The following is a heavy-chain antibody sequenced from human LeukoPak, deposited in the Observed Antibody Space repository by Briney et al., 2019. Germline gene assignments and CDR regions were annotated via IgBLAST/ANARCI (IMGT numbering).Heavy chain of an antibody. CDR2: TSGSVAST. D-gene: IGHD5-18*01. Sequence: GGSLTLSCAPSRFTLSTYAMSWVRHAPEGGLEWVSATSGSVASTFYTDSVKGRFTISRHNSKHTLYLQMNSLIAEDTGVYFCAKRRRIQLWPGDYFDYWGQGTLVTVSS. V-gene: IGHV3-23*01. J-gene: IGHJ4*02. CDR1: RFTLSTYA. CDR3: AKRRRIQLWPGDYFDY.